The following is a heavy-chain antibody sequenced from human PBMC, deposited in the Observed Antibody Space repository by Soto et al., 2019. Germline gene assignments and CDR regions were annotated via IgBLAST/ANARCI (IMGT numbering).Heavy chain of an antibody. D-gene: IGHD3-10*01. J-gene: IGHJ6*03. V-gene: IGHV3-21*06. CDR3: ARDFKESQYYYYCMDV. Sequence: EVQLVESGGGPVKPGGSLRLSCIVSGFTFSSYSMNWVRQAPGKGLEWVSSISSSSIYTYYADSVKGRFTISRDNAKNSVYLQMNSLRAEDTAVYYCARDFKESQYYYYCMDVWGKGTTVTVSS. CDR2: ISSSSIYT. CDR1: GFTFSSYS.